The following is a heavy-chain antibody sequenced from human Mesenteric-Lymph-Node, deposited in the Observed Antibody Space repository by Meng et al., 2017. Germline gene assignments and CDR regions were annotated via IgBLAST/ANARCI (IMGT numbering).Heavy chain of an antibody. Sequence: ASVKVSCKASGYTFTSYGISWVRQAPGQGLEWMGWISAYNGNTNYAQKLQGRVTITADKSTSTAYMELSSLRSEDTAVYYCAREDIVAMPFVYWGQGTLVTVYS. J-gene: IGHJ4*02. V-gene: IGHV1-18*01. D-gene: IGHD5-12*01. CDR3: AREDIVAMPFVY. CDR1: GYTFTSYG. CDR2: ISAYNGNT.